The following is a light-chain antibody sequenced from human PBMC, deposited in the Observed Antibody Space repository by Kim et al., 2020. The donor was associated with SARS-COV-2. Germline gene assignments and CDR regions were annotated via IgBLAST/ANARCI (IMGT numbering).Light chain of an antibody. CDR1: QSVSSAN. CDR3: QQYGTSPYT. Sequence: LAPGERATLSCRASQSVSSANLAWYQQKPGQAPRLLIYGASSRATGISDRFSGSGSGTDFILTISRLEPEDLAVFYCQQYGTSPYTFGQGTKLEI. J-gene: IGKJ2*01. CDR2: GAS. V-gene: IGKV3-20*01.